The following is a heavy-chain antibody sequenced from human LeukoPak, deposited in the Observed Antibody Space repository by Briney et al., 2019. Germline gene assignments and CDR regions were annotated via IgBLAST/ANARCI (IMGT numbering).Heavy chain of an antibody. D-gene: IGHD3-10*01. CDR2: ISDDGTTT. CDR1: GFTVSSYW. Sequence: GGSLRLSCAASGFTVSSYWMYWVRQAPGKGLVWVSRISDDGTTTNFADPVKGRFTISRDNAKNTVYLQMNSLRAEDTAVYYCTRDITLTRGGRSDYWGQGTLVTVSS. CDR3: TRDITLTRGGRSDY. J-gene: IGHJ4*02. V-gene: IGHV3-74*01.